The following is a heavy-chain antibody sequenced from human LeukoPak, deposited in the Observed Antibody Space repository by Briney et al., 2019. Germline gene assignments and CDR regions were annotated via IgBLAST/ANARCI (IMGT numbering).Heavy chain of an antibody. Sequence: PSETLSLTCAVYGESFSSYYWSWIRQPPGKRLEWIGVINHSGNTNYNPSLKSRVTISVDTSKNQFSLRLSSVTAADTAMYFCAREPIHSGWQYYFDYWGQGTLVTVSS. V-gene: IGHV4-34*01. CDR3: AREPIHSGWQYYFDY. J-gene: IGHJ4*02. D-gene: IGHD6-19*01. CDR2: INHSGNT. CDR1: GESFSSYY.